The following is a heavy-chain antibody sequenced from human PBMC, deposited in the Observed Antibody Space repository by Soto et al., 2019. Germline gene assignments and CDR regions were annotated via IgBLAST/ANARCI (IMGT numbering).Heavy chain of an antibody. CDR2: ISSSSSYI. J-gene: IGHJ1*01. D-gene: IGHD6-19*01. V-gene: IGHV3-21*01. Sequence: EVQLVESGGGLVKPGGSLRLSCADSEFTFSSYSMNWVRQAPGKGLEWVSSISSSSSYIYYADSVKGRFTISRDNAKNSLYLQMNSLRAEDTAVNYCARDPTCGWGGGYFQHWGQGTLVTVSS. CDR3: ARDPTCGWGGGYFQH. CDR1: EFTFSSYS.